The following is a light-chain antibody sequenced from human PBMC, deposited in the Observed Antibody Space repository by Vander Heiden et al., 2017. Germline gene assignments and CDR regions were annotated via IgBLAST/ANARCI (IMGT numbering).Light chain of an antibody. CDR3: CSYAGYYTV. J-gene: IGLJ2*01. CDR2: DVA. Sequence: SALTQPRSVSGSPGQSVTISCTGPSSDVGGYNFVSWYQQHPGKAPKLIIYDVATRPSGVPGRFSGSKSGNTASLTISGLQAEDEADYFCCSYAGYYTVFGGGTKLAVL. V-gene: IGLV2-11*01. CDR1: SSDVGGYNF.